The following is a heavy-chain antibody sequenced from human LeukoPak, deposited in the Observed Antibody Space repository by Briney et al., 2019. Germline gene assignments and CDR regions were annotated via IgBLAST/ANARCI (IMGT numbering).Heavy chain of an antibody. CDR3: ARGGSPVGATPFSYYYYYRMDV. Sequence: SETLSLTCTVSGGSISSGDYYWSWIRQPPGKGLEWIGYIYYSGSTHYNPSLKSRFTISVDTSKNQFSLKLSSVTAADTAVYYCARGGSPVGATPFSYYYYYRMDVWGQGTTVTVSS. V-gene: IGHV4-30-4*01. CDR2: IYYSGST. CDR1: GGSISSGDYY. J-gene: IGHJ6*02. D-gene: IGHD1-26*01.